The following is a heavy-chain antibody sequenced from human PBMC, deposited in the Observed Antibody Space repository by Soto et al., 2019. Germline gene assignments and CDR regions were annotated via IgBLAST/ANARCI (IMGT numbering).Heavy chain of an antibody. CDR1: GYTFTSYG. V-gene: IGHV1-18*01. D-gene: IGHD5-18*01. Sequence: ASVKVSCKASGYTFTSYGISWVRQAPGQGLEWMGWISAYNGNTKYAQKLQGRVTMTTDTSTSTAYMELRSLRSDDTAVYYCARVLYSYGLDYFDYWGQGTLVTVSS. J-gene: IGHJ4*02. CDR2: ISAYNGNT. CDR3: ARVLYSYGLDYFDY.